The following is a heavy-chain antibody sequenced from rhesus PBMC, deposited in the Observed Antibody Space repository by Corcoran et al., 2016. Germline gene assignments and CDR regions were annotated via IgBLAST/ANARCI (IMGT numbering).Heavy chain of an antibody. Sequence: EVQLVESGGGLVQPGGSLRLSCAASGFTFSSYGMSWVRQAPGKGLAWVSYISNGGGSTYYADSVTGRCTIDRDNSKNTLSLQMNSLRAEDTAVYYCAKEGNYGSSHFDYWGQGVLVTVSS. CDR1: GFTFSSYG. J-gene: IGHJ4*01. V-gene: IGHV3S5*01. D-gene: IGHD4-29*01. CDR2: ISNGGGST. CDR3: AKEGNYGSSHFDY.